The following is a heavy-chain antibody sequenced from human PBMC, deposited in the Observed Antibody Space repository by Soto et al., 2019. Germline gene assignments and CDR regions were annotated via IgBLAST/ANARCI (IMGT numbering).Heavy chain of an antibody. CDR3: TTGCVRDMDV. CDR1: GGSISGYH. D-gene: IGHD3-10*01. J-gene: IGHJ6*02. CDR2: IYTSGST. V-gene: IGHV4-4*07. Sequence: XGTLSLTCTVSGGSISGYHWSWVRQPDGKGLEWIGRIYTSGSTNYNPSLKSRVTMSVDTSKNQFSLKLTSVTAADTAVYYCTTGCVRDMDVWGQGTTVTVSS.